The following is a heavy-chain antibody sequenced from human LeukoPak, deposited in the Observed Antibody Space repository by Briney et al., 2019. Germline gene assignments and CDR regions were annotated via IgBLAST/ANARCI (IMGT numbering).Heavy chain of an antibody. D-gene: IGHD2-2*01. V-gene: IGHV3-7*01. Sequence: GGSLRLSCAASGFTFSSYWMSWVRQAPGEGLEWVANIKQDGSEKYYVDSVKGRFTISRDNAKNSLYLQMNSPRAEDTAVYYCARDDCSSISCYHNWFDPWGQGTLVTVSS. J-gene: IGHJ5*02. CDR2: IKQDGSEK. CDR1: GFTFSSYW. CDR3: ARDDCSSISCYHNWFDP.